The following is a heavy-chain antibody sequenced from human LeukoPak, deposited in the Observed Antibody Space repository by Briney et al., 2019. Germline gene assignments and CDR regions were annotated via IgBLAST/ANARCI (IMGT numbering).Heavy chain of an antibody. CDR2: IKQDGSEK. J-gene: IGHJ3*02. D-gene: IGHD3-9*01. V-gene: IGHV3-7*01. CDR1: GFTFSNFW. Sequence: GGSLRLSCAASGFTFSNFWMSWVRQAPGKGLEWVANIKQDGSEKHYVDSVKGRFTISRDNAKNSLYLQMNSLRAEDTAVYYCAREELRYFDWSPAFDIWGQGTMVTVSS. CDR3: AREELRYFDWSPAFDI.